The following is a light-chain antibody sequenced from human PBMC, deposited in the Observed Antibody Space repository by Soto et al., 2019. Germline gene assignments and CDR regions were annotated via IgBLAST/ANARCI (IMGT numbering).Light chain of an antibody. J-gene: IGKJ2*01. CDR3: HQYNNWPPYT. CDR1: QSVSTN. CDR2: GAS. V-gene: IGKV3-15*01. Sequence: VMTQSPATLSVFPGERATLSCRASQSVSTNLAWYQQKPGQAPRLLIYGASARATGIPARFSGSGSGTEFTLTISSLQSEDFAVYYCHQYNNWPPYTFGQGTKLEIK.